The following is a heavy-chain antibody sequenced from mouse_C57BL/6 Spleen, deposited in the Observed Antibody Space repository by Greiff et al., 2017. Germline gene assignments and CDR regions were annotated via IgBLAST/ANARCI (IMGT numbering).Heavy chain of an antibody. D-gene: IGHD1-1*02. J-gene: IGHJ2*01. Sequence: QVQLQQPGAELVKPGASVKLSCKASGYTFTSYWMHWVKQRPGQGLEWIGMIHPNSGSTNYNEKFKSKGTLTVDKSSNTAYMQLSSLTSEDTAVYYSARDCSGRYDFGYWGQGTTVKV. CDR2: IHPNSGST. CDR1: GYTFTSYW. V-gene: IGHV1-64*01. CDR3: ARDCSGRYDFGY.